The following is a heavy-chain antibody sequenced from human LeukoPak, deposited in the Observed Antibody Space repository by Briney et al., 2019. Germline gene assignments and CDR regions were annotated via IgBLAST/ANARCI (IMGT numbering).Heavy chain of an antibody. J-gene: IGHJ3*02. CDR3: ARVGVLRFLEWLSLRGAFDI. CDR1: GGSISSYY. Sequence: SETLSLTCIVSGGSISSYYWSWIRQPPGKGLEWIGYIYYSGSTNYNPSLKSRVTISVDTSKNQFSLKLSSVTAADTAVYYCARVGVLRFLEWLSLRGAFDIWGQGTMVTVSS. V-gene: IGHV4-59*12. CDR2: IYYSGST. D-gene: IGHD3-3*01.